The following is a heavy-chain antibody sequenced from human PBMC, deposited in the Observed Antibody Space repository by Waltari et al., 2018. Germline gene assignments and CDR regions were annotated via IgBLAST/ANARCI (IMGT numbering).Heavy chain of an antibody. J-gene: IGHJ4*02. CDR3: TTDLEGYSSS. CDR1: GFTFSNAW. CDR2: IKSKTDGRTT. Sequence: EVQLVESGGGLVKPGGYLRLSCAASGFTFSNAWMSWVPQAPGKGLEWVGRIKSKTDGRTTDYAAPVKGRFTISRDDSKNTLYLQMNSLKTEDTAVYYCTTDLEGYSSSWGQGTLVTVSS. V-gene: IGHV3-15*01. D-gene: IGHD6-13*01.